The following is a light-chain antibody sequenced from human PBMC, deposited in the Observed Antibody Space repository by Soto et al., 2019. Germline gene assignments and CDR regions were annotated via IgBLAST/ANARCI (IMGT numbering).Light chain of an antibody. V-gene: IGKV3-15*01. CDR1: QSVSSN. CDR2: GAS. CDR3: QQYNNWPPWT. J-gene: IGKJ1*01. Sequence: EIVRTQSPATLSVSPGERATLSCRASQSVSSNLAWYQQKPGQAPRLLIYGASTRATGIPARFSGSVYGTEFTLTISSLQSEDFAVCYCQQYNNWPPWTFGQGTKVEIK.